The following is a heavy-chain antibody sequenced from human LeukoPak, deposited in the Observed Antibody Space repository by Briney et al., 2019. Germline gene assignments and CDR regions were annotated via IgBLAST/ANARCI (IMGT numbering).Heavy chain of an antibody. CDR2: INPNSGDT. V-gene: IGHV1-2*02. CDR1: GYTFTGYD. CDR3: ARVHSYYMDV. J-gene: IGHJ6*03. Sequence: ASVKVSCKASGYTFTGYDMHWVRQAPGQGLEWMGWINPNSGDTNYAQKFQGRVTMTRDTSISTAYMELSRLRSDDTALYYYARVHSYYMDVWGKGTTVTVSS.